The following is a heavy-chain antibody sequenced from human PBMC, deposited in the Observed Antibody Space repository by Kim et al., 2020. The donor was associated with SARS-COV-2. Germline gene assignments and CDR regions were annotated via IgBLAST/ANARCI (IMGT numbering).Heavy chain of an antibody. CDR3: ARGGPLWAGY. V-gene: IGHV4-34*01. Sequence: SETLSLTCAVYGGSFSGYYWSWIRQPPGKGLEWIGEINHSGSTNYNPSLKSRVTISVDTSKNQFSLKLSSVTAADTAVYYCARGGPLWAGYWGQGTLVTV. CDR1: GGSFSGYY. D-gene: IGHD3-10*01. J-gene: IGHJ4*02. CDR2: INHSGST.